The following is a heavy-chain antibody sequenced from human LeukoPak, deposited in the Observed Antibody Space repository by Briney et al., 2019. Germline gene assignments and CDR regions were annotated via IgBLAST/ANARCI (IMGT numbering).Heavy chain of an antibody. D-gene: IGHD5-18*01. CDR1: GFPFTDAW. V-gene: IGHV3-15*01. CDR2: IKSKGDGGTT. J-gene: IGHJ5*02. Sequence: GGSLRRSCAASGFPFTDAWMSWVRRGPGNGLEGVGRIKSKGDGGTTEYVAPVQGRFTISRDASKNTLFLKMNSLKTEDTAVYYCVWVRGFNYALDHWSQGTLVTVSS. CDR3: VWVRGFNYALDH.